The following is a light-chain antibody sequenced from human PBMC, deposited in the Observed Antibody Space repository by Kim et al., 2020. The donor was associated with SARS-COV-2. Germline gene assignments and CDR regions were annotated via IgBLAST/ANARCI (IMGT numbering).Light chain of an antibody. Sequence: APGRTAPITWGRDNHGRKSVHWYQPTPGQAPVLVINYDNDRPSGIPERFSGSNSGNTATLTISRVEAGDEADYHCQVWDSSSDHVVFGGGTQLTVL. CDR3: QVWDSSSDHVV. J-gene: IGLJ2*01. CDR1: NHGRKS. CDR2: YDN. V-gene: IGLV3-21*01.